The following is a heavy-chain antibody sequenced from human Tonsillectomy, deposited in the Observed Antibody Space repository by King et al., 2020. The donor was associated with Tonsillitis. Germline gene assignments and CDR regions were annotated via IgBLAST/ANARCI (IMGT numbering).Heavy chain of an antibody. CDR1: GFTFSSYS. J-gene: IGHJ6*02. CDR2: ISSSSSYI. CDR3: ALVDYYFWSGYYNHYYYGMDV. Sequence: VQLVESGGGLVKPGGSLRLSCAASGFTFSSYSMNWVRQAPGKELEWVSSISSSSSYIYYADSVKGRFTISRDNAKNSLYLQMNSLRAEDTAVYYCALVDYYFWSGYYNHYYYGMDVWGQGTTVTVSS. V-gene: IGHV3-21*01. D-gene: IGHD3-3*01.